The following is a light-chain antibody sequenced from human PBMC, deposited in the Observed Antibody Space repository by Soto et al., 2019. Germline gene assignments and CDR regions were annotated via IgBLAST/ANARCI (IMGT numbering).Light chain of an antibody. CDR2: DAS. J-gene: IGKJ4*01. V-gene: IGKV1-13*02. CDR1: QDIGSA. CDR3: QQFKGFPLT. Sequence: IQLTQYPSSLSASVGDRVAITCRAGQDIGSALAGYQQRPGKAPKVLLYDASNLEAGVPSRFSGSGSGTDFTLTIPSLRPEEFATYDWQQFKGFPLTFGGGTKVQIK.